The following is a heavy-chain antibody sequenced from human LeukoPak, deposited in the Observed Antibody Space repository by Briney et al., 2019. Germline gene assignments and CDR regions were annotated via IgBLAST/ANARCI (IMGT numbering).Heavy chain of an antibody. D-gene: IGHD3-22*01. CDR3: ARGAYYYED. CDR2: ISSSSSTI. CDR1: GFTFSSHS. J-gene: IGHJ4*02. V-gene: IGHV3-48*01. Sequence: GGSLSLSCAASGFTFSSHSMNWVCQAPGKGLEWVSYISSSSSTIYYADSVKGRFTISRDNAKNSLYLQMNSLRAEDTAVNYCARGAYYYEDWGQGTLVTVSS.